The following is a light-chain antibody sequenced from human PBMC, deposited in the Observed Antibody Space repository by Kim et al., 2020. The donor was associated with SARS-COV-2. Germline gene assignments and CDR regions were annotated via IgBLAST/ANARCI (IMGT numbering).Light chain of an antibody. CDR1: QSLLHSNGYNY. Sequence: DIVMTQSPLSLPVTPGEPASISCRSSQSLLHSNGYNYLDWYLQKPGQSPQLLIYLGSNRASGVPDRFSGSGSGTDFTLKISRVEAEDVGVYYCMQALQTPVTFSQGTKVDIK. CDR3: MQALQTPVT. J-gene: IGKJ1*01. CDR2: LGS. V-gene: IGKV2-28*01.